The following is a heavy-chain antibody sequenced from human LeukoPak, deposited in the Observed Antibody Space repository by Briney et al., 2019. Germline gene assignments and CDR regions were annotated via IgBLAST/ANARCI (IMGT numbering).Heavy chain of an antibody. D-gene: IGHD3-22*01. V-gene: IGHV1-46*01. Sequence: ASVKVSCKASGYTFTSYYMHWVRQAPGQGLEWMEIINPSGGSTSYAQKFQGRVTMTRDMSTSTVYMELSSLRSEDTAVYYCARAGQPGYYYDSSGYYNWFDPWGQGTLVTVSS. CDR1: GYTFTSYY. CDR2: INPSGGST. CDR3: ARAGQPGYYYDSSGYYNWFDP. J-gene: IGHJ5*02.